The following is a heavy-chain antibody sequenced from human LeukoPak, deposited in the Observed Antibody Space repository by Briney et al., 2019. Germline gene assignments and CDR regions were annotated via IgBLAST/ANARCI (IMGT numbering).Heavy chain of an antibody. Sequence: GESLRLSCAASGFTFSTYWMAWVRQAPGKGLEWVANIKYDESEKYYVDSVKGRFTVSRDNAKNSLFLQMNSLRAEDTAVYYCARDPAGVLDYWGRGTLVTVSS. CDR2: IKYDESEK. CDR3: ARDPAGVLDY. CDR1: GFTFSTYW. D-gene: IGHD2-2*01. V-gene: IGHV3-7*01. J-gene: IGHJ4*02.